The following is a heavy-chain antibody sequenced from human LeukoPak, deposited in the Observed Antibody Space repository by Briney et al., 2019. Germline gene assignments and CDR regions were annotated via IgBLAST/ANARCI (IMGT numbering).Heavy chain of an antibody. V-gene: IGHV3-7*01. Sequence: PGGSLRLSCAASGFPFTSHWLSWFRQSPGRGLEWVAHINSDGSEKNYVDSVKGRFTISRDNAKNTLYLQMHSLRAEDTAVYYCARDEPTVTTGPPVGSWGQGTLVTVSS. CDR1: GFPFTSHW. D-gene: IGHD4-17*01. CDR2: INSDGSEK. CDR3: ARDEPTVTTGPPVGS. J-gene: IGHJ4*02.